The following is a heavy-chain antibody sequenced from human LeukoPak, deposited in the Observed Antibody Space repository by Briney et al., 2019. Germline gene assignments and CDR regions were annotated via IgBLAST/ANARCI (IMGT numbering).Heavy chain of an antibody. CDR3: ARSIPSTGPENTKSLDT. V-gene: IGHV4-59*01. J-gene: IGHJ5*02. Sequence: SETLALTFTGSGGSISSFYCSWIRQPPGKGLEVIGYIYYSLSTNYNPSLKSRVTISVDTSQKTFSMKLSSVTAAETAVYYCARSIPSTGPENTKSLDTWGQGTLVTVSS. CDR2: IYYSLST. D-gene: IGHD3-10*01. CDR1: GGSISSFY.